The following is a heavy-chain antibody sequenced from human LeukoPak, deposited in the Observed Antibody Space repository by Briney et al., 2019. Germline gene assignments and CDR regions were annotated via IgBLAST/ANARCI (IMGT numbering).Heavy chain of an antibody. J-gene: IGHJ6*03. CDR2: ISTYNGNT. D-gene: IGHD3-10*01. V-gene: IGHV1-18*01. Sequence: ASVKVSCKTSGYTFTSYNLNWVRQAPGQGLEWMGLISTYNGNTNYAQRFQGRVTMTTDTSTNTAYMELRSLRSDDTAVYYCARCLYGSGSYLFGGSSYYMDVWGKGTTVTVSS. CDR3: ARCLYGSGSYLFGGSSYYMDV. CDR1: GYTFTSYN.